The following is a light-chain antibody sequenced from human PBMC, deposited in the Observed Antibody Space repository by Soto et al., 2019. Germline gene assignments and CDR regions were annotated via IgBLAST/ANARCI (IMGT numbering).Light chain of an antibody. Sequence: EIVLTQSPATLSVSPGERATLSCRASEDVSTSLAWYQQKPGQAPRLLIYDASNRATGFPARFSGSGSGTDFTFTINSLEPEDFAVYYCQVRNNWPPMYTFGQGTKLEI. CDR2: DAS. CDR3: QVRNNWPPMYT. V-gene: IGKV3-11*01. J-gene: IGKJ2*01. CDR1: EDVSTS.